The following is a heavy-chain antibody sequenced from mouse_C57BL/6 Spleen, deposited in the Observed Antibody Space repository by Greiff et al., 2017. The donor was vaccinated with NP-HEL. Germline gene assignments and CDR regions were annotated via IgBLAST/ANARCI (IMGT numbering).Heavy chain of an antibody. CDR3: AREGFITTVVEGYWYFDV. J-gene: IGHJ1*03. CDR1: GYTFTSYD. V-gene: IGHV1-85*01. Sequence: QVQLQQSGPELVKPGASVKLSCKASGYTFTSYDINWVKQRPGQGLEWIGWIYPRDGSTKYNEKFKGKATLTVDTSSSTAYMELHSLTSEDSAVYFCAREGFITTVVEGYWYFDVWGTGTTDTVSS. D-gene: IGHD1-1*01. CDR2: IYPRDGST.